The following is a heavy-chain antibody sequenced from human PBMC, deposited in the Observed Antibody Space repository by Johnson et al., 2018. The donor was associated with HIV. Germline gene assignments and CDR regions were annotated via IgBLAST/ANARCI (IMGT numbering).Heavy chain of an antibody. CDR1: GFTFSSYD. Sequence: MLLVESGGGLVQPGGSLRLSCAASGFTFSSYDMHWVRQATGKGLEWVSAIGTAGDTYYPGSVKGRFTISRDNSKNTLYLQMSSLRAEDTAVYYCAKDLVVTAPGAFDIWGQGTMVTVSS. V-gene: IGHV3-13*01. CDR2: IGTAGDT. J-gene: IGHJ3*02. CDR3: AKDLVVTAPGAFDI. D-gene: IGHD2-21*02.